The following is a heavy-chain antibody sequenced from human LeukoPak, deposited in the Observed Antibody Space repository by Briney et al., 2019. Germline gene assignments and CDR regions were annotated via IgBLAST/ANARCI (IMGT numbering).Heavy chain of an antibody. CDR1: GFTFSGFA. CDR3: ARDTKVGATDY. Sequence: GGSLKLSCAASGFTFSGFAMHWVRQASGKGLEWVGRIRSKANSYATAYAASVKGRFTISRDDSKNTAYLQMNSLKTEDTAVYYCARDTKVGATDYWGQGTLVTVSS. J-gene: IGHJ4*02. D-gene: IGHD1-26*01. V-gene: IGHV3-73*01. CDR2: IRSKANSYAT.